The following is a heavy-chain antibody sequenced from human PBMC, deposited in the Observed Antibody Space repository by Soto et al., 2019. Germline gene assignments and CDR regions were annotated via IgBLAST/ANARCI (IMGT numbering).Heavy chain of an antibody. Sequence: KASETLSLTCAVSGVSISSTDWWSWVRQPPGKRLEWIGDVYHSGFTTYNPSLRSRVTISVDKSKNHFSLRLSSVTAADTAVYYCALGEEPSMVTYFDYWGQGALVT. CDR3: ALGEEPSMVTYFDY. CDR1: GVSISSTDW. CDR2: VYHSGFT. D-gene: IGHD3-10*01. J-gene: IGHJ4*02. V-gene: IGHV4-4*02.